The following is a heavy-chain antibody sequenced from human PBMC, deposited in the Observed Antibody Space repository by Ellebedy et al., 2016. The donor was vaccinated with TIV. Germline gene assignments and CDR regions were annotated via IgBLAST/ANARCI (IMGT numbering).Heavy chain of an antibody. D-gene: IGHD4-17*01. CDR1: GFTFSSYA. J-gene: IGHJ4*02. Sequence: PGGSLRLSCAASGFTFSSYAMSWVRQAPGKGLEWVSAISGSCGSTYYADSVKGRFTISRDNSKNTLYLQMNSLRAEDTAVYYWAKRRGATVIYWGQGTLVTVSS. CDR2: ISGSCGST. V-gene: IGHV3-23*01. CDR3: AKRRGATVIY.